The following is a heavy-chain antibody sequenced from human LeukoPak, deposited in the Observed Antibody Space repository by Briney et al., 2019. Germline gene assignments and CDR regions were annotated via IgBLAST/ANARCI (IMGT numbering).Heavy chain of an antibody. D-gene: IGHD3-16*01. CDR2: IHSGGTT. CDR3: AKGGHGYWDFDL. J-gene: IGHJ2*01. Sequence: GGSQRLSCAASGFTFSDYYMSWIRQAPGKGLEWVSVIHSGGTTNYADSVKGRFTSSRDNSKNTLYLQMNSLRVEDTAVYYCAKGGHGYWDFDLWGRGTLVTVSS. CDR1: GFTFSDYY. V-gene: IGHV3-66*01.